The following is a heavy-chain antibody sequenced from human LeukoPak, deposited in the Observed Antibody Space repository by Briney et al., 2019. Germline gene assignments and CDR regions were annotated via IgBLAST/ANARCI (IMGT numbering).Heavy chain of an antibody. D-gene: IGHD6-19*01. J-gene: IGHJ4*02. Sequence: GGSLRLSCAASGFTLNDYGMSWVRQAPGKGLEWVSGINWNVNTTNYADSVKGRFTISRDNAGNFLYLQLNSLRAEDTALYYCARDFVAVSGTGNYWGQGTLVTVSS. CDR3: ARDFVAVSGTGNY. CDR2: INWNVNTT. CDR1: GFTLNDYG. V-gene: IGHV3-20*04.